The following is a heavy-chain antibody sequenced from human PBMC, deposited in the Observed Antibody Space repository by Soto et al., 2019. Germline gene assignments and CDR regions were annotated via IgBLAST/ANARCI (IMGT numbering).Heavy chain of an antibody. CDR1: GGSISSSNW. V-gene: IGHV4-4*02. D-gene: IGHD5-12*01. CDR3: ASRRVGHSGDDLPFHY. J-gene: IGHJ4*02. Sequence: QVQLQESGPGLVKPSGTLSLTCAVSGGSISSSNWWSWVRQPPGKGLEWIGEIYHSGSTNYNPSLKSRVTISVDKSKNQCSLKLSSVTAADTAVYYSASRRVGHSGDDLPFHYWGQGTLVTVSS. CDR2: IYHSGST.